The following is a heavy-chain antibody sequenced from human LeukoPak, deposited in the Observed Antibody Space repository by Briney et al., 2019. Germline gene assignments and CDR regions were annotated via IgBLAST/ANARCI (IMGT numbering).Heavy chain of an antibody. Sequence: PGGSLRLSCAASGFTVSSNYMSWVRQAPGKGLEWVSGINWNGGGTGYADSVKGRFTISRDNAKNSLYLQMNSLRAEDTALHHCARSSGYDWTDFDYWGQGTLVTVSS. D-gene: IGHD5-12*01. V-gene: IGHV3-20*01. CDR2: INWNGGGT. CDR3: ARSSGYDWTDFDY. J-gene: IGHJ4*02. CDR1: GFTVSSNY.